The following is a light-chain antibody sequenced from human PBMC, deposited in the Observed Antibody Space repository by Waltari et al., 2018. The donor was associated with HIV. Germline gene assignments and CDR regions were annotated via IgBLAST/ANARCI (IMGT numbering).Light chain of an antibody. CDR1: QSVSSY. V-gene: IGKV3-11*01. CDR3: QQRSNWI. Sequence: EIVLTQSPATLSLSPGERATLPCRASQSVSSYLAWYQQKPGQDPRLLISDASNRAPGIPARFSGSGSGTDFTLTISSLEPEDFAVYYCQQRSNWIFGQGTRLEIK. CDR2: DAS. J-gene: IGKJ5*01.